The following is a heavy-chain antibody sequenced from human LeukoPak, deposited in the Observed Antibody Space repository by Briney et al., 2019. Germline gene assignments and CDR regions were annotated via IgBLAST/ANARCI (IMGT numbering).Heavy chain of an antibody. Sequence: ASVKVSCKASGGTFSSYAISWVRQAPGQGLEWMGWISAYNGNTNYAQKLQGRVTMTTDTSTSTAYMELRSLRSDDTAVYYCARCAGSAMRSWLDPWGQGTLVTVSS. CDR3: ARCAGSAMRSWLDP. V-gene: IGHV1-18*01. CDR2: ISAYNGNT. CDR1: GGTFSSYA. D-gene: IGHD3-10*01. J-gene: IGHJ5*02.